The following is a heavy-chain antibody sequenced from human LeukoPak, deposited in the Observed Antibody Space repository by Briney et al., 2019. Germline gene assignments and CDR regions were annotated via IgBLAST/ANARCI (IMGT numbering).Heavy chain of an antibody. D-gene: IGHD5-18*01. Sequence: SETLSLTCTVSGDSISTSNSYWGWIRQPPWKGLEWIGSIYYSGNTYYPASLKSRFTISVDTSKNQFSWKLSSVTAADTAVYYCARRGYSYGYWFDPWGQGTLVTVSS. J-gene: IGHJ5*02. V-gene: IGHV4-39*07. CDR3: ARRGYSYGYWFDP. CDR2: IYYSGNT. CDR1: GDSISTSNSY.